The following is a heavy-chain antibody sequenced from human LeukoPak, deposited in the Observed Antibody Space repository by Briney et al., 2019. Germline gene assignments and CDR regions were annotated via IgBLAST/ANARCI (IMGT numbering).Heavy chain of an antibody. CDR1: GYTLTELS. D-gene: IGHD6-13*01. V-gene: IGHV1-24*01. CDR2: FDPEDGET. Sequence: ASVKVSCKVSGYTLTELSMHWVRQAPGKGLEWMGGFDPEDGETIYAQKFQGRVTMTEDTSTDTAYMELSSLRSEDTAVYYCATVSGSSSTRFIDYWGQGTLVTVSS. CDR3: ATVSGSSSTRFIDY. J-gene: IGHJ4*02.